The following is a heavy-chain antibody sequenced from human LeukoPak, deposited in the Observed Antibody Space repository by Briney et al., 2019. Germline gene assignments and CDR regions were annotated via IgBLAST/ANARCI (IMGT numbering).Heavy chain of an antibody. CDR3: ARERDNRYCSSISCYAFDN. D-gene: IGHD2-2*01. CDR1: GYTFTNYG. J-gene: IGHJ4*02. CDR2: INPNSDGT. V-gene: IGHV1-2*02. Sequence: ASVKVSCKASGYTFTNYGINWVRQAPGQGLEWMGWINPNSDGTNFAQNFQGRVAMTRDTSISTVYMELSRLRSDDTAVYYCARERDNRYCSSISCYAFDNWGQGTLVTVSS.